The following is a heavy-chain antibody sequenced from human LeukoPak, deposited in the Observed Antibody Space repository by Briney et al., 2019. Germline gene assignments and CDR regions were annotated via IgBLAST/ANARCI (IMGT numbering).Heavy chain of an antibody. CDR3: ARVFGEQQLELDY. CDR2: IIPIFGTT. D-gene: IGHD6-13*01. CDR1: GGTFNSYA. J-gene: IGHJ4*02. V-gene: IGHV1-69*06. Sequence: SVKVSCKASGGTFNSYAISWVRQAPGQGLEWMGGIIPIFGTTNYARKFRGRVTLTADKSTSTAYMELRSLRSDDTAVYYCARVFGEQQLELDYWGQGTLVTVSS.